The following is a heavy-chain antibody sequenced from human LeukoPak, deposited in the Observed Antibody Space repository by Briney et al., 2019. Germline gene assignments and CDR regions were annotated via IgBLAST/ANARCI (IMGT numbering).Heavy chain of an antibody. D-gene: IGHD2-15*01. CDR3: ARGGGYLYYYYYMDV. J-gene: IGHJ6*03. Sequence: SVKVSCKASGGTFSSYAISWVRQAPGQGLEWMGGIIPIFGTANYAQKFQGRVTITTDESTSTAYRELSSLRSEDTAVYYCARGGGYLYYYYYMDVWGKGTTVTVSS. V-gene: IGHV1-69*05. CDR1: GGTFSSYA. CDR2: IIPIFGTA.